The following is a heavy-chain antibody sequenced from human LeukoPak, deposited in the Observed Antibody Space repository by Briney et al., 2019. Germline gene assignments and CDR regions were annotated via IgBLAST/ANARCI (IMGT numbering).Heavy chain of an antibody. Sequence: GGSLRLSCAASGFTFSSYSMNWVRQAPGKGLEWVSSISTSSSYIYYADSVKGRFTISRDNARNSLYLQMNTLRAEDTAVYSCARGADGVSSNSRGWFDPWGQGTLVSVSS. D-gene: IGHD2-15*01. V-gene: IGHV3-21*01. CDR1: GFTFSSYS. J-gene: IGHJ5*02. CDR3: ARGADGVSSNSRGWFDP. CDR2: ISTSSSYI.